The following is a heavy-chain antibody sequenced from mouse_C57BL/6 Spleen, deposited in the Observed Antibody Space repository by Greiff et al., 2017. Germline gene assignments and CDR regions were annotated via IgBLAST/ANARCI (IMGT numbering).Heavy chain of an antibody. V-gene: IGHV1-18*01. Sequence: EVQLQQSGPELVKPGASVKISCKASGYTFTDYNMDWVKQRPGKSLEWIGDINPNNGGTIYNQKFKGKATLTVDKSSSTAYMELRSLTSEDTADYYGARSGGALAYWGQGTLVTVSA. J-gene: IGHJ3*01. CDR3: ARSGGALAY. CDR1: GYTFTDYN. CDR2: INPNNGGT.